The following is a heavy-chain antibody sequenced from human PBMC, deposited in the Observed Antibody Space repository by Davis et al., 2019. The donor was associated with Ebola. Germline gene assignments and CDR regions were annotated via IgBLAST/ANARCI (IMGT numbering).Heavy chain of an antibody. J-gene: IGHJ6*02. CDR1: GDSISSTNYY. Sequence: SETLSLTCTGVGDSISSTNYYGGWIRQPPGKGLEWIGNIYNSGRTYYNPSLKSRVTISVDTSKKQLSLKLSSVTAADTAVYYCARAHYYYGMDVWGQGTTVTVSS. CDR2: IYNSGRT. V-gene: IGHV4-39*07. CDR3: ARAHYYYGMDV.